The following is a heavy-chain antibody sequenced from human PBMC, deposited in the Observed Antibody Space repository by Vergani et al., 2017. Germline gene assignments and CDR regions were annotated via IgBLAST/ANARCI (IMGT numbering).Heavy chain of an antibody. CDR1: GFTFSDYY. CDR2: ISSSSSYT. J-gene: IGHJ6*02. V-gene: IGHV3-11*05. CDR3: ARTRSGYRNGMDV. Sequence: QVQLVESGGGLVKPGGSLRLSYAASGFTFSDYYMSWIRQAPGKGLEWVSYISSSSSYTNYADSVKGRFTISRDNAKNSLYLQMNSLRAEDTAVYYCARTRSGYRNGMDVWGQGTTVTVSS. D-gene: IGHD5-12*01.